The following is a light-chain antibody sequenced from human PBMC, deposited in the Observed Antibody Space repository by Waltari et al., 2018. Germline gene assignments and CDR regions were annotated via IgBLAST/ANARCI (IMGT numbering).Light chain of an antibody. CDR1: QSVSSY. CDR2: DAS. Sequence: EIVLTQSPGTLSLSPGDRATLSCRASQSVSSYLAWYQQKPGQAPRLLIYDASNMATGIPVRFSGSGAGTDFTLTISSLEPEDFAVYYCQQRSNWPRTFGQGTKVEIK. CDR3: QQRSNWPRT. V-gene: IGKV3-11*01. J-gene: IGKJ1*01.